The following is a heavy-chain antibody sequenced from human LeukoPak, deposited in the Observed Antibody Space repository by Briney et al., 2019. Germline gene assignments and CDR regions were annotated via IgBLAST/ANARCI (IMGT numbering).Heavy chain of an antibody. J-gene: IGHJ4*02. Sequence: ASVKVSCKASGYTFTSYVISWVRQATGQGLEWMGWMNPKSGNTGYAQTFQDRVTITRNTSISTAYMELSSLRSEDTAVYYCARGQVAGPYWGQGTLVTVSS. CDR1: GYTFTSYV. D-gene: IGHD6-19*01. CDR2: MNPKSGNT. CDR3: ARGQVAGPY. V-gene: IGHV1-8*03.